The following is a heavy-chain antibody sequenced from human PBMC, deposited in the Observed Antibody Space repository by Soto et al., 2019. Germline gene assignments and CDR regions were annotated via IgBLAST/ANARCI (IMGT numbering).Heavy chain of an antibody. CDR2: ISSDGNHK. D-gene: IGHD1-26*01. CDR3: ARWEQPLFDY. V-gene: IGHV3-30-3*01. Sequence: QVTLVESGGGVVQPGRSLRLSCAASGFNVSAYTMHWVRQAPGKGLEWVAVISSDGNHKYYTDSVKGRFTISRDTSTNTLYLQMNSLRAEDTAVYYCARWEQPLFDYWGQGTLDTVSS. CDR1: GFNVSAYT. J-gene: IGHJ4*02.